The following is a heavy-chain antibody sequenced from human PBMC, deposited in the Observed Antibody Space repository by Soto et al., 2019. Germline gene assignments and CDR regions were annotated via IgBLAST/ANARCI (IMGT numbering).Heavy chain of an antibody. CDR1: GFTFSSYG. Sequence: QVQLVESGGGVVQPGRSLRLSCAASGFTFSSYGMHWVRQAPGKGLEWVAVISYDGSNKYYADSVKGRFTISRDNSKNTLYLQMNSLRAEDTAVYYCAKVEDAIQLWDSYYYYGMDVWGQGTMVTVSS. CDR2: ISYDGSNK. CDR3: AKVEDAIQLWDSYYYYGMDV. J-gene: IGHJ6*02. V-gene: IGHV3-30*18. D-gene: IGHD5-18*01.